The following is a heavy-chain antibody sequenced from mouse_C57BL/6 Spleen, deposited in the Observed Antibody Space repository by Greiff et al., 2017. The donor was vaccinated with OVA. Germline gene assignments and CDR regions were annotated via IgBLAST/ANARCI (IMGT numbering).Heavy chain of an antibody. CDR2: IDPSDSYT. D-gene: IGHD1-3*01. J-gene: IGHJ3*01. V-gene: IGHV1-50*01. Sequence: QVQLQQPGAELVKPGASVKLSCKASGYTFTSYWMQRVKQRPGQGLEWIGEIDPSDSYTNYNQKFKGKATLTVDTSSSTAYMQLSSLTSEDSAVYYCANFETWCAYWGQGTLVTVSA. CDR1: GYTFTSYW. CDR3: ANFETWCAY.